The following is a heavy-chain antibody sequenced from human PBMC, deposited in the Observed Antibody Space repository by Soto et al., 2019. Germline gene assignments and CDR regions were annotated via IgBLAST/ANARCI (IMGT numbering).Heavy chain of an antibody. V-gene: IGHV1-46*01. CDR1: GDTFTDYY. D-gene: IGHD2-21*02. J-gene: IGHJ4*02. CDR2: VNPSGGHT. CDR3: ARGGHVVVVTAALDY. Sequence: QVQLVQSGAEVKKPGASVKVSCKASGDTFTDYYIHWVRQAPGQRLEWMGTVNPSGGHTTYAQHFLGRMTMTRDTSTSTLYMELTSLTSADTAVYYCARGGHVVVVTAALDYWGQGTLVTVSS.